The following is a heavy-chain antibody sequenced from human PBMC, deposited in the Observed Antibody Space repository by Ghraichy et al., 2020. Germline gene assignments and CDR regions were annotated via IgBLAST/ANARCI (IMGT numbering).Heavy chain of an antibody. CDR2: INPSGGST. CDR1: GYTFTTYY. V-gene: IGHV1-46*01. J-gene: IGHJ6*02. CDR3: ARQMVHAYYYGMDV. Sequence: ASVKVSCKASGYTFTTYYIHWVRQAPGQGLEWMGIINPSGGSTTYAQRFQVRVTMTRDTSTSTVYMELSSLRSEDTAAYYCARQMVHAYYYGMDVWGQGTTVTVSS. D-gene: IGHD2-8*01.